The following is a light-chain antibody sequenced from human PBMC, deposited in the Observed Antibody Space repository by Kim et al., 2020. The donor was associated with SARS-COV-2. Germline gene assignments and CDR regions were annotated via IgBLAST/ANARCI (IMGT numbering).Light chain of an antibody. CDR3: QVWDSSSDHWV. CDR1: NIGSKS. Sequence: PGKTAKITCGGNNIGSKSVHWYQQKPGQAPVLVIYYDSDRPSGIPERFSGSNSGNTATLTIIRVEAGDEADYYCQVWDSSSDHWVFGGGTQLTVL. V-gene: IGLV3-21*04. J-gene: IGLJ3*02. CDR2: YDS.